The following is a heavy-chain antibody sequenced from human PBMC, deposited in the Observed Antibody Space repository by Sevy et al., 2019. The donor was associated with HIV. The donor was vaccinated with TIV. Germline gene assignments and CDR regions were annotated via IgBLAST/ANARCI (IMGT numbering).Heavy chain of an antibody. CDR1: GFTFSSYW. V-gene: IGHV3-74*01. J-gene: IGHJ4*02. CDR2: INSDGSST. Sequence: GSLRLSCAASGFTFSSYWMHWVRQAPGKGLVWVSRINSDGSSTSYADSVKGRFTISRDNAKNTLYLQMNSPRAEDTAVYYCARSVGWSGYYNDYWGQGTLVTVSS. CDR3: ARSVGWSGYYNDY. D-gene: IGHD3-3*01.